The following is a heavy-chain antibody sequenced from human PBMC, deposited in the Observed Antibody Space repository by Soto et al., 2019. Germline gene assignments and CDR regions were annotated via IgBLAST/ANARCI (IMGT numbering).Heavy chain of an antibody. CDR3: ARRAYCGGGSCYSGLVFGYYGMDV. J-gene: IGHJ6*02. Sequence: PEGSLRVSCAASGFTFSSYEMTWVRQAPGKGLEWVSYFSSSGSTIYYAGSVKGRFTISRDNAKNSLYLQMNSLRAEDTAVYYCARRAYCGGGSCYSGLVFGYYGMDVWGQGTTVTVSS. V-gene: IGHV3-48*03. CDR1: GFTFSSYE. CDR2: FSSSGSTI. D-gene: IGHD2-15*01.